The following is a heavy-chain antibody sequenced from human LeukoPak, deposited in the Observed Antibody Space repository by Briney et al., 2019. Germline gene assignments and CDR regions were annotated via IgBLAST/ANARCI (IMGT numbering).Heavy chain of an antibody. D-gene: IGHD4-17*01. Sequence: GGSLRLSWAASGFSFSGYSMSWVRQAPGKGLEWVSLISGSGGSTYYADVVKGRFPISKDNSKNALSLPTNPLRGEDTAVYDCATLYGDSPDFWGQGTLVTVSS. V-gene: IGHV3-23*01. CDR1: GFSFSGYS. CDR2: ISGSGGST. J-gene: IGHJ4*02. CDR3: ATLYGDSPDF.